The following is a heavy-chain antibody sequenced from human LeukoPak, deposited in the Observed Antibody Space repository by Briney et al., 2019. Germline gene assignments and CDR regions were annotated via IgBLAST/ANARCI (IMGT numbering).Heavy chain of an antibody. J-gene: IGHJ3*01. V-gene: IGHV3-23*01. CDR3: VKDSSTTSWYFAFDV. CDR1: GLIFSSYA. D-gene: IGHD2-2*01. CDR2: FGLYGGTT. Sequence: GPLRLSCAASGLIFSSYAMTWVRQAPGKGLEWVSSFGLYGGTTHYADSVKGRFTISRDNSKNTLYLQMTSLRADDTAVYYCVKDSSTTSWYFAFDVWGQGTMVAVSS.